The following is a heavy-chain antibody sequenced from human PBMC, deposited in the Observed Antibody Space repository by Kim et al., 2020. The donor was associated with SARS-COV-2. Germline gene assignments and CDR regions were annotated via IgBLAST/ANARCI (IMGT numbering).Heavy chain of an antibody. Sequence: GGSLRLSCAASGFTFSSYAMSWVRQAPGKGLEWVSAISGSGGSTYYADSVKGRFTISRDNSKNTLYLQMNSLRAEDTAVYYCAKDQSLDPGRRLGHYSGYDYYYYYGMDVWGQGTTVTVSS. CDR3: AKDQSLDPGRRLGHYSGYDYYYYYGMDV. D-gene: IGHD5-12*01. CDR2: ISGSGGST. CDR1: GFTFSSYA. V-gene: IGHV3-23*01. J-gene: IGHJ6*02.